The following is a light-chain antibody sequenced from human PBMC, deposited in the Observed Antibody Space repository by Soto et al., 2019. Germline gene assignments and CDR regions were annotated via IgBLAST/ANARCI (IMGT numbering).Light chain of an antibody. J-gene: IGKJ2*01. CDR3: QQSYSTPQMYT. CDR2: AAS. V-gene: IGKV1-39*01. Sequence: DIQMTQSPSSLSASVGDRVTITCRASQSISSYLNWYQQKPGKAPKLLIYAASSLQSGVPSRFSGSGSGTDFTLTISSLQPEDFATYYCQQSYSTPQMYTFGQGTKVDIK. CDR1: QSISSY.